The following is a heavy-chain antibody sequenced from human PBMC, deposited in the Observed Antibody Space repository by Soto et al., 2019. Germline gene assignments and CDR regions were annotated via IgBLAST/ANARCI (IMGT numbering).Heavy chain of an antibody. V-gene: IGHV1-69*13. Sequence: SLKVSCQASVGTFSRYAISWVRQAPGQGLEGLGGIIPIFGTANYAQKFQGRVTITADESTSTAYMELSSLRSEDTAVYYCARDHDDILTGYVRGYYYGMDVWGQGTTVTDSS. D-gene: IGHD3-9*01. CDR1: VGTFSRYA. CDR3: ARDHDDILTGYVRGYYYGMDV. J-gene: IGHJ6*02. CDR2: IIPIFGTA.